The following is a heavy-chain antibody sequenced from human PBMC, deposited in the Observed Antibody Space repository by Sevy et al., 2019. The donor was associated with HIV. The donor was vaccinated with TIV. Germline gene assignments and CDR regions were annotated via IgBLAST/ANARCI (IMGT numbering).Heavy chain of an antibody. J-gene: IGHJ6*02. Sequence: GGSLRLSCAASGFTFSTYDIHWVRQAPGKGLEWVAIISYDGNYRGYADSVRGRFSMSRDNSKNTVYLQMNGLSIDDTAVYYCAKNRPPGVSYFLWHAMDVWGRGTTVTVSS. CDR3: AKNRPPGVSYFLWHAMDV. V-gene: IGHV3-30*18. D-gene: IGHD3-16*01. CDR1: GFTFSTYD. CDR2: ISYDGNYR.